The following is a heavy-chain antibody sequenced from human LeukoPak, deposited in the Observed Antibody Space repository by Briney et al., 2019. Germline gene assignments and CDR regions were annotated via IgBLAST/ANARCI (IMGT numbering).Heavy chain of an antibody. CDR1: GFTFSSYA. Sequence: GSLRLSCAASGFTFSSYAMHWVRQAPGKGLEWVAVISYDGSNKYYADSVKGRFTISRDNSKNTLYLQMNSLRAEDTAVYYCARDYYDSSGCLDYWGQGTLVTVSS. V-gene: IGHV3-30*04. D-gene: IGHD3-22*01. J-gene: IGHJ4*02. CDR2: ISYDGSNK. CDR3: ARDYYDSSGCLDY.